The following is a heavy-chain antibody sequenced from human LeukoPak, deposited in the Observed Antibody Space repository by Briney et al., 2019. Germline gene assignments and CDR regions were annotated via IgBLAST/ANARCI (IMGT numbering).Heavy chain of an antibody. CDR3: ARKRYYDSSTYFTGDAFDV. CDR2: ISSSADTL. J-gene: IGHJ3*01. Sequence: GGSLRLSCAASGFTFSSYSMNWVRQAPGKGLEWVSYISSSADTLYYADSVQGRFIMSRDTAKNSVYLQMNSLRAEDTAVYYCARKRYYDSSTYFTGDAFDVWGPGTMVIVSS. V-gene: IGHV3-48*04. CDR1: GFTFSSYS. D-gene: IGHD2/OR15-2a*01.